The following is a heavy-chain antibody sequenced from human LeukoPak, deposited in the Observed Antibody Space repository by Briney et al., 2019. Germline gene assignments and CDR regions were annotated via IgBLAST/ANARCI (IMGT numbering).Heavy chain of an antibody. D-gene: IGHD5-12*01. J-gene: IGHJ6*03. CDR3: ARGGNIVATNGYYYMDV. V-gene: IGHV1-8*01. Sequence: ASVKVSCKASGYTFTSYDINWVRQATGQGLEWMGWMNPNSGNTGCAQKFQGRVTMTRNTSISTAYMELSSLRSEDTAVYYCARGGNIVATNGYYYMDVWGKGTTVTVSS. CDR1: GYTFTSYD. CDR2: MNPNSGNT.